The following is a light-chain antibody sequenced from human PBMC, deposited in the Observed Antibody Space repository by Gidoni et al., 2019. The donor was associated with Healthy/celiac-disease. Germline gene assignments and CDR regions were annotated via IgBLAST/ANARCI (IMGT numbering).Light chain of an antibody. J-gene: IGKJ2*01. Sequence: DIVLTQSPATLSLSPGERATLSCRASQSVSSYLAWYQQKPGQAPRLLIYDASNRATDIPARFSGSGSGTDFTLTISSLEPEDFAVYYCQQRSNSYTFGQGTKLEIK. V-gene: IGKV3-11*01. CDR2: DAS. CDR3: QQRSNSYT. CDR1: QSVSSY.